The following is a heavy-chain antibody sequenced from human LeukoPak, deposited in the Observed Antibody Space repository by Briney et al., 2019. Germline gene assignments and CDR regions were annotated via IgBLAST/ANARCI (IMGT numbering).Heavy chain of an antibody. Sequence: SGGSLRLSCAASGFTFSSHWMSWVRQAPGKGLEWVANINQDGSENNYVDSVKGRFTISRDNAKNSLYLQMNSLRAEDTAVYYCAKDGASFVPAPDFDYWGQGTLVTVSS. J-gene: IGHJ4*02. CDR2: INQDGSEN. V-gene: IGHV3-7*01. D-gene: IGHD2-2*01. CDR3: AKDGASFVPAPDFDY. CDR1: GFTFSSHW.